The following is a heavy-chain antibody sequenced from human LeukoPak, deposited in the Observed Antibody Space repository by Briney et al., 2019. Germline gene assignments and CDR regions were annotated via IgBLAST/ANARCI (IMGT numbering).Heavy chain of an antibody. CDR2: IYTSGST. CDR1: GGSISSYY. Sequence: PSETLSLTCTVSGGSISSYYWSWIRQPAGKGLEWIGRIYTSGSTNYNPSLKSRVTMSVDTSKNQFSLKLSSVTAADTAVCYCARDPGYSSPWYFDLWGRGTLVTVSS. CDR3: ARDPGYSSPWYFDL. J-gene: IGHJ2*01. V-gene: IGHV4-4*07. D-gene: IGHD5-18*01.